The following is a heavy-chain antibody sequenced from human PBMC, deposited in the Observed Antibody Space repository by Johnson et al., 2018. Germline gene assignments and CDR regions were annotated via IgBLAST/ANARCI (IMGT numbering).Heavy chain of an antibody. CDR2: ISSSSSYI. D-gene: IGHD2-15*01. J-gene: IGHJ3*02. V-gene: IGHV3-21*01. CDR1: GFTFSSYS. Sequence: VQLVQSGGGLVKPGGSXRLSCAASGFTFSSYSMNWVRQAPGKGLEWVSSISSSSSYISYADSVKGRFTISRDNAKNSLYLPMNSLRAEDTAVYYCARGHGYCSGGSCYSDAFDIWGQGTMVTVSS. CDR3: ARGHGYCSGGSCYSDAFDI.